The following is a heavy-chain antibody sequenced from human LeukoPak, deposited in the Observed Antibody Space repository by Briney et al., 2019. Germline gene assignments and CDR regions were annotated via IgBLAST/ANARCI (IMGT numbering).Heavy chain of an antibody. V-gene: IGHV1-8*01. CDR1: GYTFTTYD. CDR3: ARDDGSGWYPAFDY. D-gene: IGHD6-19*01. CDR2: MNPNSGNT. J-gene: IGHJ4*02. Sequence: ASVKVSCKASGYTFTTYDINWVRQATGQGLEWMGWMNPNSGNTGYAHKFQGRVTMTRNTAISTAYMELSSLRSDDTAVYYCARDDGSGWYPAFDYWGQGTLVTVSS.